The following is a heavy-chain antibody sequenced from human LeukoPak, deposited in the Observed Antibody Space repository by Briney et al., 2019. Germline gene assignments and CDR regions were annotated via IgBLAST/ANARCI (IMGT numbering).Heavy chain of an antibody. J-gene: IGHJ4*02. CDR2: INHSGST. CDR3: ARRGVVPAAINY. V-gene: IGHV4-34*01. CDR1: GGSFSGYY. Sequence: SETLSLTCAVYGGSFSGYYWSWIRQPPGKGLEWIGEINHSGSTNYNPSLKSRVTISVDTSKNQFSLKLSSVTAADTAVYYCARRGVVPAAINYWGQGTLVTVSS. D-gene: IGHD2-2*02.